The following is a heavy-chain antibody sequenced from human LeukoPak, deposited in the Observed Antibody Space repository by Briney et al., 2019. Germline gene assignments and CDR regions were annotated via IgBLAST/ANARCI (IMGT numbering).Heavy chain of an antibody. Sequence: GGSLRLSCVGSGFTFSSNEMNWVRQAPGKGLEWVSYNTADETSSSYADSVKGRFTISRDNSKNSLYLQMINLRVEDTALYYCVREGQGERFDHWGQGTLVIVSS. J-gene: IGHJ5*02. CDR2: NTADETSS. CDR3: VREGQGERFDH. D-gene: IGHD3-16*01. V-gene: IGHV3-48*03. CDR1: GFTFSSNE.